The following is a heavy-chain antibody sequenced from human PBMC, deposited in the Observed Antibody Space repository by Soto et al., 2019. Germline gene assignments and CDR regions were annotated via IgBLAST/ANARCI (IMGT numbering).Heavy chain of an antibody. CDR3: AREGVVSGWPAFDY. V-gene: IGHV3-30-3*01. CDR2: ISYDGSNK. D-gene: IGHD6-19*01. CDR1: GFTFSSYA. Sequence: QVQLVESGGGVVQPGRSLRLSCAASGFTFSSYAMHWVRQAPGKGLEWVAVISYDGSNKYYADSVKGRFTISRDNSKNTLYLQMNSLRAEDTAVYYCAREGVVSGWPAFDYWGQGTLVTVSS. J-gene: IGHJ4*02.